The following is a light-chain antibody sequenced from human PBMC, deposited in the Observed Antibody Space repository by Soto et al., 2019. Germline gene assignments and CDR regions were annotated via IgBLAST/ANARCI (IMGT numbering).Light chain of an antibody. V-gene: IGKV4-1*01. J-gene: IGKJ1*01. Sequence: DIVMTKSPDSLAVSLGERATINCKSSQSVFYSSRDKNYLAWYQQKPGQPPKLLIYWASTRESGVPDRISGSGSGTDFPLTISSLRAEDVAVFYFHHYYITAWTFVQGTKVELK. CDR1: QSVFYSSRDKNY. CDR2: WAS. CDR3: HHYYITAWT.